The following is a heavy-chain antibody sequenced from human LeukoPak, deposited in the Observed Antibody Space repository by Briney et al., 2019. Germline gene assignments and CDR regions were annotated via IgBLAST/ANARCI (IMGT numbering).Heavy chain of an antibody. Sequence: GGSLRLSCAASGFSFSNYWMGWVRQAPGKGLACVANIKTDGSETYYVDPVKGRFTISRDNAKNSLFLQMNSLRAEDTAIYYCVSAIRGSPIDYWGQGTLVTVSS. CDR3: VSAIRGSPIDY. CDR2: IKTDGSET. D-gene: IGHD3-10*01. V-gene: IGHV3-7*01. CDR1: GFSFSNYW. J-gene: IGHJ4*02.